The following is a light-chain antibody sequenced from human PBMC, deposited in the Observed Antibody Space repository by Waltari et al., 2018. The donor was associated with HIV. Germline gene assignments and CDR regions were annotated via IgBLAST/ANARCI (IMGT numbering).Light chain of an antibody. CDR3: QQYNNVPYT. V-gene: IGKV1-33*01. CDR1: QDINNY. Sequence: DIQMTQSPSSLSAFVRDRVTITCQASQDINNYLNWYHQKPGRAPEVLIYDAFNLKPGVPSRFSGSASGTDFTLTISDLQPEDIGSYYCQQYNNVPYTFGQGTTLQI. CDR2: DAF. J-gene: IGKJ2*01.